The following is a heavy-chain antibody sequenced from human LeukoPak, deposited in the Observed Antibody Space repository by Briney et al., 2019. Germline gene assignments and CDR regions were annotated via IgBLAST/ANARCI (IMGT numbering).Heavy chain of an antibody. Sequence: SETLSLTCTVSGGSISSGGYYWSWIRQHPGKGLEWIGYIYYSGSTYYNPSLKSRVTISVDTSKNQFSLKLTSVTAADTAVYYCARDTSSDPQYGYYFDYWGQGPLVTVSS. D-gene: IGHD2-8*01. CDR1: GGSISSGGYY. CDR2: IYYSGST. J-gene: IGHJ4*02. CDR3: ARDTSSDPQYGYYFDY. V-gene: IGHV4-31*03.